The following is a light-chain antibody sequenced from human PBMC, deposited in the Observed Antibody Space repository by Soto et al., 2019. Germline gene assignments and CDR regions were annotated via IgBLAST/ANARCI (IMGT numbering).Light chain of an antibody. CDR3: QHYNSSSEA. CDR1: QTISSW. Sequence: DIQMTQSPSTLSGSVGDRVTITCRASQTISSWLAWYQQKPGKAPKLLIYKASTLTSGVPSRFSGSGSGTEFTLTISSLQPDDFATDYCQHYNSSSEAFGQGTKVDIK. CDR2: KAS. J-gene: IGKJ1*01. V-gene: IGKV1-5*03.